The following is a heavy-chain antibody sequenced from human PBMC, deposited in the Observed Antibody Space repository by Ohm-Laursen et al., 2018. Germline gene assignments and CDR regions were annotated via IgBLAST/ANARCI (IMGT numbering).Heavy chain of an antibody. V-gene: IGHV3-11*01. D-gene: IGHD3-10*01. J-gene: IGHJ4*02. CDR2: ISSSGSTI. Sequence: SLRLSCAASGFIFRNFGMHWVRQAPGKGLEWVSYISSSGSTIYYADSVKGRFTISRDNAKNSLYLQMNSLRAEDTAVYYCARDRAIDYWGQGTLVTVSS. CDR1: GFIFRNFG. CDR3: ARDRAIDY.